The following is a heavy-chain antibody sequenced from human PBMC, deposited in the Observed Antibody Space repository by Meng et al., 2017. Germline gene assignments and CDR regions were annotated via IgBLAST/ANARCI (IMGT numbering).Heavy chain of an antibody. CDR1: GFSVTTSY. J-gene: IGHJ4*02. CDR3: ARDSSSGWYHNY. CDR2: IYSGGST. V-gene: IGHV3-53*02. Sequence: GQLGENGGGLIQPGGSLRLSCTASGFSVTTSYMSWVRQAPGKGLEWVSVIYSGGSTYYADSVKGRFSISRDNSKNTLYLQMNSLRAEDTAVYFCARDSSSGWYHNYWGQGTLVTVSS. D-gene: IGHD6-19*01.